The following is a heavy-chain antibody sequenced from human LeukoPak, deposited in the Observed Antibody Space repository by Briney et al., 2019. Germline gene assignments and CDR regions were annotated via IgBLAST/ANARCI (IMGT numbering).Heavy chain of an antibody. Sequence: GGSLRLSCAASGFTFSSYAMSWVRQAPGKGLEWVSAISGSGGSTYYAGSVKGRFTISRDNSKNTLYLQMNSLRAEDTAVYYCAKDPGLLATIEGDFDYWGQGTLVTVSS. V-gene: IGHV3-23*01. J-gene: IGHJ4*02. D-gene: IGHD5-12*01. CDR3: AKDPGLLATIEGDFDY. CDR2: ISGSGGST. CDR1: GFTFSSYA.